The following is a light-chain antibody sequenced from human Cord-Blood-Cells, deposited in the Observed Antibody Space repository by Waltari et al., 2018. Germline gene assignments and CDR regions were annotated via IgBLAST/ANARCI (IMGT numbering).Light chain of an antibody. CDR2: AAS. V-gene: IGKV1-8*01. J-gene: IGKJ1*01. Sequence: AIRMTQSPSSLSASTGDRVTITCRASQGISSYLVWYQQKPGKAPKILIYAASTLQSGVPSRFSGSGSGTDFTLTISCLQSEDFATYYCQQYYSYPPTFGQGTKVEIK. CDR1: QGISSY. CDR3: QQYYSYPPT.